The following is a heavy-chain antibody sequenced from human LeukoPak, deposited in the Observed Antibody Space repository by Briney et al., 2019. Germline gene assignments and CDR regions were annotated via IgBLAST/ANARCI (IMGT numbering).Heavy chain of an antibody. CDR3: AKSSGSYPFDY. J-gene: IGHJ4*02. CDR2: IYSGGST. V-gene: IGHV3-53*01. D-gene: IGHD1-26*01. Sequence: PGGSLRLSCAASGFTVSSNYMSWVRQAPGKGLEWVSIIYSGGSTYYADSVKGRFTISRDNSKNTLYLQMNSLRAEDTAVYYCAKSSGSYPFDYWGQGTLVTVSS. CDR1: GFTVSSNY.